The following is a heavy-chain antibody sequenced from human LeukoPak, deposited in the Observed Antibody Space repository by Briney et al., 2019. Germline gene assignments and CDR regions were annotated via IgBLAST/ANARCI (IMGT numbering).Heavy chain of an antibody. D-gene: IGHD6-6*01. V-gene: IGHV4-59*11. Sequence: SETLSLTCTVSGDSITSHYWSWIRQPPGKGLEWIGYLHYRGNMKHNSSFSGRITMSLDTSKNQFSLRLRSVTAADTAIYYCAREPSTSQINLFDYWGQGTLVTVSS. CDR1: GDSITSHY. CDR2: LHYRGNM. CDR3: AREPSTSQINLFDY. J-gene: IGHJ4*02.